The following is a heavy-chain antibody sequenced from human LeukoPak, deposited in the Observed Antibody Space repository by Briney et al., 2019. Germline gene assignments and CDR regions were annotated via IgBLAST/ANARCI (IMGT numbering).Heavy chain of an antibody. CDR3: AGLGYSSSSGPYNWFDP. Sequence: PGGSLRLSCAASGFTFSSYSMNWVRQAPGKGLEWVSYISSSSSTIYYTDSVKGRFTISRDNAKNSLYLQMNSLRAEDTAVYYCAGLGYSSSSGPYNWFDPWGQGTLVTVSS. CDR2: ISSSSSTI. V-gene: IGHV3-48*01. D-gene: IGHD6-6*01. CDR1: GFTFSSYS. J-gene: IGHJ5*02.